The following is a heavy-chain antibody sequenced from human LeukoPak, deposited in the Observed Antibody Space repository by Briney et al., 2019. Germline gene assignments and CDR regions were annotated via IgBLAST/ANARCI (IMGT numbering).Heavy chain of an antibody. CDR1: GVSFSGYY. CDR2: INHSGST. D-gene: IGHD3-3*01. Sequence: PSETLSLTCAVYGVSFSGYYWSWIRQLPGKGLEWIGEINHSGSTKYNPSLKSRVTISVDTSKNQFSLKLSSVTAADTAVYYCARGHKRYYDFGSGYNYFDYWGQGTLVTVSS. V-gene: IGHV4-34*01. CDR3: ARGHKRYYDFGSGYNYFDY. J-gene: IGHJ4*02.